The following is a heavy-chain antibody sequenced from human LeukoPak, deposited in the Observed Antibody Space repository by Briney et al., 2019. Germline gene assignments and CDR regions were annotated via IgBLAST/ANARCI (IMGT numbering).Heavy chain of an antibody. CDR3: ARAGVSLVVSEGAYPTNWFDP. J-gene: IGHJ5*02. CDR2: ISAYNGNT. CDR1: GGTFSSYG. V-gene: IGHV1-18*01. D-gene: IGHD2-15*01. Sequence: GASVKVSCKASGGTFSSYGISWVRQAPGQGLEWMGWISAYNGNTNYAQKLQGRITMTTDTSTSTAYMELRSLRSDDTAVYYCARAGVSLVVSEGAYPTNWFDPWGQGTLVTVSS.